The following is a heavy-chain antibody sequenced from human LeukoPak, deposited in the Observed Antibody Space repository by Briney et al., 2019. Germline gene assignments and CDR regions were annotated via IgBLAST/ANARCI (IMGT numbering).Heavy chain of an antibody. Sequence: PSETLSLTCTVSGGSISSYYWSWIRQPPGKGLEWIGYTYYSGSTSYNPSLKSRVTISVDTSKNQFSLKLSSVTAADTAVYYCARHHGIAAAGPTFDYWGQGTLVTVSS. CDR2: TYYSGST. CDR1: GGSISSYY. V-gene: IGHV4-59*08. J-gene: IGHJ4*02. CDR3: ARHHGIAAAGPTFDY. D-gene: IGHD6-13*01.